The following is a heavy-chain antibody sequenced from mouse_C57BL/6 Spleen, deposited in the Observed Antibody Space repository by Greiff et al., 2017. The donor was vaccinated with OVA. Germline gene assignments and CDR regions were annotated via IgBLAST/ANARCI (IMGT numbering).Heavy chain of an antibody. CDR2: INPSSGYT. Sequence: QLQLQQSGAELARPGASVKMSCKASGYTFTSYTMHWVKQRPGQGLEWIGYINPSSGYTKYNQKFKDKATLTADKSSSTAYMQLSSLTSEDSAVYYCAREGVTTDFDVWGTGTTVTVSS. CDR3: AREGVTTDFDV. D-gene: IGHD2-2*01. CDR1: GYTFTSYT. V-gene: IGHV1-4*01. J-gene: IGHJ1*03.